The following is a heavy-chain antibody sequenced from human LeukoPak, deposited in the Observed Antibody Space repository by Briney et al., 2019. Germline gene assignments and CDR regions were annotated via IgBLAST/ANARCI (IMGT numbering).Heavy chain of an antibody. J-gene: IGHJ4*02. CDR1: GFTFSSYA. CDR3: AKDNTVVVPAAGGFDY. Sequence: PGGSLRVSCAASGFTFSSYAMSWVRQAPGKGLEWVSAISGSGGSTYYADSVKGRFTISRDNSKNTLYLQMNSLRAEDTAVYYCAKDNTVVVPAAGGFDYWGQGTLVTVSS. D-gene: IGHD2-2*01. V-gene: IGHV3-23*01. CDR2: ISGSGGST.